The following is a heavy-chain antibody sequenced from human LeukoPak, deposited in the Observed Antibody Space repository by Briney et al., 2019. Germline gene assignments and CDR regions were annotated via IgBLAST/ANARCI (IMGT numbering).Heavy chain of an antibody. J-gene: IGHJ4*02. Sequence: ASVKVSCKASGYTFTSYYMHWVRQPPGQGLEWLGIINPSGGSTSYAQKFQGRVTMTRDMSTSTVYMELSSLRSEDTAVYYCARSDMVRGVIITPYDYWGQGTLVIVSS. CDR2: INPSGGST. D-gene: IGHD3-10*01. CDR1: GYTFTSYY. CDR3: ARSDMVRGVIITPYDY. V-gene: IGHV1-46*01.